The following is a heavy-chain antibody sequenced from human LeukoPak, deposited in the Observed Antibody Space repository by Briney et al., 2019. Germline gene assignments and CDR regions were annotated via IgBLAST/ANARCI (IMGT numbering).Heavy chain of an antibody. Sequence: GGSLRLSCAASGFTFSSYAMSWVRQAPGKGLEWVSAIGGSGGSTYYADSVKGRFPISRDNSKNTLYLQMNSLRAEDTAVYYCAKGSYDYVLDYWGQGTLVTVSS. CDR3: AKGSYDYVLDY. J-gene: IGHJ4*02. CDR2: IGGSGGST. V-gene: IGHV3-23*01. D-gene: IGHD3-16*01. CDR1: GFTFSSYA.